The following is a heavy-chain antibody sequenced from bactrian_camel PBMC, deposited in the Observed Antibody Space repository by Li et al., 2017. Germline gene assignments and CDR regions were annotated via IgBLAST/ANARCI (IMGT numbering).Heavy chain of an antibody. V-gene: IGHV3S31*01. Sequence: QLVESGGGLVQPGGSLRLSCAASGLTFSGYMRWVRQAPGKEREGVSCISWSGVSTYYADSVKGRFTISRDNAKNTLCLQMNSLKPEDTAMYYCAAYPRGVTYDFCSGPWSRINYWGQGTQVTVS. CDR2: ISWSGVST. CDR1: GLTFSGY. CDR3: AAYPRGVTYDFCSGPWSRINY. D-gene: IGHD3*01. J-gene: IGHJ4*01.